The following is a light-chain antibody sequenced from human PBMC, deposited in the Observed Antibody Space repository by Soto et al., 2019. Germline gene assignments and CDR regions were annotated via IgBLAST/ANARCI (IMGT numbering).Light chain of an antibody. Sequence: EIALTQSPGTLSLSPGERATLSGRASKTLRNSFIAWYQHKPGQAPRLLVYDTSTRATGIPDRYSGSGSGTDFTLTISRLEPEDFAVFFCQQYGTSEIIFGQGTRLEIK. CDR3: QQYGTSEII. J-gene: IGKJ5*01. V-gene: IGKV3-20*01. CDR1: KTLRNSF. CDR2: DTS.